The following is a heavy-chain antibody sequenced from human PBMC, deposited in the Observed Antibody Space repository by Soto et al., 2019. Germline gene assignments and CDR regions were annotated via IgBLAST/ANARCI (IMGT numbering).Heavy chain of an antibody. V-gene: IGHV1-69*02. CDR2: IIPILGIA. CDR3: ATVNYAFCSGDTPPYYYYMDV. Sequence: SVKVSCKASGGTFSSYTISWVRQAPGQGLEWMGRIIPILGIANYAQKFQGRVTITADKSTSTAYMELSSLRSEDTAVYYCATVNYAFCSGDTPPYYYYMDVWGKGTTVTVSS. D-gene: IGHD3-3*01. J-gene: IGHJ6*03. CDR1: GGTFSSYT.